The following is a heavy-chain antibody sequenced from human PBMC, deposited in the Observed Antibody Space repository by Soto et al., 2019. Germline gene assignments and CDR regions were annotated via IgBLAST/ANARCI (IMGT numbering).Heavy chain of an antibody. Sequence: SVKVSCKASGGTFSSYAISWVRQAPGQGLEWMGGIIPIFGTANYAQKFQGRVTITADESTSTAYMELSSLRSEDTAVYYCARYPSSYDFWSDPLSGYYYYGMDVWGQGTTVTVSS. D-gene: IGHD3-3*01. CDR1: GGTFSSYA. V-gene: IGHV1-69*13. CDR3: ARYPSSYDFWSDPLSGYYYYGMDV. CDR2: IIPIFGTA. J-gene: IGHJ6*02.